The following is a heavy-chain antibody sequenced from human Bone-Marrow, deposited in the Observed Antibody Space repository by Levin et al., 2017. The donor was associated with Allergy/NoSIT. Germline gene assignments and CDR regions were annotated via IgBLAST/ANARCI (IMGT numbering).Heavy chain of an antibody. J-gene: IGHJ4*02. CDR3: AKNWNYLDY. Sequence: GGSLRLSCAASGFTFSSYAMTWVRQAPGKGLEWVSGISTSGGSTYYADSVKGRFTISRDNSKNTLYLQMNSLRAEDWAVDYCAKNWNYLDYWGQGTLVTVSS. CDR2: ISTSGGST. CDR1: GFTFSSYA. D-gene: IGHD3-3*01. V-gene: IGHV3-23*01.